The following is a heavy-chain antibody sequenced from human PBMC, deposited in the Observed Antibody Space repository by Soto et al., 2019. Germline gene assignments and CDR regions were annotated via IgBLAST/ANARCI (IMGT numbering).Heavy chain of an antibody. CDR3: ARESTGYEY. Sequence: GRSMRLSCVASGFSFSSYSMNWVRQAPGKGLEWVSSISTSSSYIYYADSVKGRFTISRDNTKNSLYLQMNSLRAEDTAVYYCARESTGYEYWGQGTLVTVSS. D-gene: IGHD1-1*01. J-gene: IGHJ4*02. V-gene: IGHV3-21*01. CDR1: GFSFSSYS. CDR2: ISTSSSYI.